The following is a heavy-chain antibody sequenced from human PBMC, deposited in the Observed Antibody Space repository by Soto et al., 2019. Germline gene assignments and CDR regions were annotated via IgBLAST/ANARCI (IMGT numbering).Heavy chain of an antibody. CDR2: IYYSGST. CDR1: GGSISSSSYY. V-gene: IGHV4-39*01. J-gene: IGHJ6*02. D-gene: IGHD1-1*01. CDR3: ARGNLKTYYYYGMDV. Sequence: SETLSLTCTVSGGSISSSSYYWGWIRQPPGKGLEWIGSIYYSGSTYYNPSLKSRVTISVDTSKNQFSLKLSSVTAADTAVYYCARGNLKTYYYYGMDVWGQGTTVTVSS.